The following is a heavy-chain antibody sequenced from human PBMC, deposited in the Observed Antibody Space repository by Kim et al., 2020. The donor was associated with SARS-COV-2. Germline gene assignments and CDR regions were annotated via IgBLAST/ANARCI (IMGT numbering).Heavy chain of an antibody. CDR1: GGSISSSSYY. J-gene: IGHJ5*02. V-gene: IGHV4-39*02. Sequence: SETLSLTCTVSGGSISSSSYYWGWIRQPPGKGLEWIGSIYYSGSTYYNPSLKSRVTISVDTSKNQFSLKLSYVTAADTAVYYCARDTTMVRGTKDHKKYYWFDPWGQGTLVTVSS. D-gene: IGHD3-10*01. CDR2: IYYSGST. CDR3: ARDTTMVRGTKDHKKYYWFDP.